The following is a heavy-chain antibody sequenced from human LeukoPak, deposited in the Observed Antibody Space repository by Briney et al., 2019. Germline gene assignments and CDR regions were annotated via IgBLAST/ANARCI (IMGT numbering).Heavy chain of an antibody. CDR2: IYYSGST. D-gene: IGHD6-19*01. V-gene: IGHV4-59*01. Sequence: PSETLSLTCTVSGGSISSYYWSWIRQPPGKGLEWIGYIYYSGSTNYNPSLKSRVTISVDTSKNQFSLKLSSVTAADTGVYYCAASIAVADYYFDYWGQGTLVTVSS. J-gene: IGHJ4*02. CDR3: AASIAVADYYFDY. CDR1: GGSISSYY.